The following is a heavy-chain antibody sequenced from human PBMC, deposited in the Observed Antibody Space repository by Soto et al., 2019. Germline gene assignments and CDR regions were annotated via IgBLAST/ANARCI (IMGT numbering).Heavy chain of an antibody. CDR3: ARGHLGITTTGTWYDFDY. Sequence: QVQLQESGPRLVKPSETLSLTCTVSGDSISSYYWSWIRQPPGKGLEYIGYIYYSGRTYYNPSLKSQVTISVDKSKNQFSLKLSSVTAADTAVYYCARGHLGITTTGTWYDFDYWGQGTLVTVSS. V-gene: IGHV4-59*01. J-gene: IGHJ4*02. CDR2: IYYSGRT. D-gene: IGHD2-15*01. CDR1: GDSISSYY.